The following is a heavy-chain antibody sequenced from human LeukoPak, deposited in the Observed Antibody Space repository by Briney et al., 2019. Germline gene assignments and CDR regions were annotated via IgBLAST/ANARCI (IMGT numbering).Heavy chain of an antibody. CDR2: IKQDGSEK. V-gene: IGHV3-7*01. Sequence: QPGGSLRLSCAASGFTFSSYWMSWVRQAPGKGLEWVANIKQDGSEKYYVDSVKGRFTISRDNAKNSLYLQMNSLRAEDTAVYYCARPPPSSGWPNPYYYYYYYMDVWGKGTTVTVSS. CDR3: ARPPPSSGWPNPYYYYYYYMDV. J-gene: IGHJ6*03. CDR1: GFTFSSYW. D-gene: IGHD6-19*01.